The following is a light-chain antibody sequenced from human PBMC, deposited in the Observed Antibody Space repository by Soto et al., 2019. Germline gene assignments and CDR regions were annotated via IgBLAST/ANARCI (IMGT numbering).Light chain of an antibody. CDR3: ATWDDSLGGPV. CDR2: RDN. Sequence: QSVLTQTPSVSGTPGQRVNISCSGSSSNIGRNYVYWYHQFPGMAPKLLIYRDNERPSGVSDRFSGSNSGTSASLAISGLRSGDEADYHCATWDDSLGGPVFGGGTQLTVL. CDR1: SSNIGRNY. J-gene: IGLJ2*01. V-gene: IGLV1-47*01.